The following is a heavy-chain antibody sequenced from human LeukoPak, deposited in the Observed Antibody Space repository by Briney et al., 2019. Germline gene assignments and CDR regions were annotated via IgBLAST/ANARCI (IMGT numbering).Heavy chain of an antibody. CDR1: GDSISNYY. J-gene: IGHJ4*02. V-gene: IGHV4-59*01. CDR3: AREIDSSGYFDY. CDR2: IHYSGST. Sequence: SETLSLTCTVSGDSISNYYWSWIRQPPGKGLEWIGYIHYSGSTSYNPSLKSRVTISVDTSKNQFSLKLTSVTAADTAVYYCAREIDSSGYFDYWGQGTLVTVSS. D-gene: IGHD3-22*01.